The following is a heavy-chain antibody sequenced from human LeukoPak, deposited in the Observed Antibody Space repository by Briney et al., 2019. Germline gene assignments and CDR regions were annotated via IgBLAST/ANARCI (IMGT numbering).Heavy chain of an antibody. J-gene: IGHJ4*02. CDR3: TRSAYRGGYDSLDY. D-gene: IGHD5-12*01. CDR2: IYYSGST. Sequence: PSETLSLTCSVSGGSVTSGSCYWSWIRQPPGKGLEWIGCIYYSGSTKYNPSLKSRVTISVDTSKNQLSLKLSSVTAADTAVYYCTRSAYRGGYDSLDYWGQGTQVTVSS. V-gene: IGHV4-61*01. CDR1: GGSVTSGSCY.